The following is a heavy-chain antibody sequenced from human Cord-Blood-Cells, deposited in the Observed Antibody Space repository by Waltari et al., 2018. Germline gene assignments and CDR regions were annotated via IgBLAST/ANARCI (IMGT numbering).Heavy chain of an antibody. D-gene: IGHD3-22*01. Sequence: QVQLVQSGAEVKKPGASVKVSCKVSGYTTPELSMHWVRQAPGKGLEWMGGFDPEDGETIYAQKFQGRVTMTEDTSTDTAYMELSSLRSEDTAVYYCATGKVSVVISSPTFDYWGQGTLVTVSS. CDR1: GYTTPELS. CDR2: FDPEDGET. V-gene: IGHV1-24*01. CDR3: ATGKVSVVISSPTFDY. J-gene: IGHJ4*02.